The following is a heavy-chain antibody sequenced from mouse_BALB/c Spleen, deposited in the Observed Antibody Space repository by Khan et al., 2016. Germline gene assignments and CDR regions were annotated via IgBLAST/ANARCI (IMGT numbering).Heavy chain of an antibody. CDR2: INPSTGYT. CDR1: GYTFTSYW. D-gene: IGHD2-3*01. V-gene: IGHV1-7*01. Sequence: QVQLKQSGAELAKPGASVKMSCKASGYTFTSYWMHWVKQRPGQGLEWIGYINPSTGYTEYNQKFKDKATLTADKSSSTAYMQLSSLTSEDSAVYYCARRRDGLDYWGQGTTLIVSS. J-gene: IGHJ2*01. CDR3: ARRRDGLDY.